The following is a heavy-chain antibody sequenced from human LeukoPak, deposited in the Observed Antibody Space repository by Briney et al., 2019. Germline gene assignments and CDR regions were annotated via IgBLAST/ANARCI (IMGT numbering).Heavy chain of an antibody. CDR2: IYPGDSDT. J-gene: IGHJ6*03. Sequence: PGESLKISCKGSGYSFTSYWIGWVRQMPGKGLEWMGIIYPGDSDTRYSPSFQGQVTISADKSISTAYLQWSSLKALDTAMYYCARYRTPYYYYMDVWGKGTTVTVSS. CDR1: GYSFTSYW. CDR3: ARYRTPYYYYMDV. V-gene: IGHV5-51*01. D-gene: IGHD3-16*02.